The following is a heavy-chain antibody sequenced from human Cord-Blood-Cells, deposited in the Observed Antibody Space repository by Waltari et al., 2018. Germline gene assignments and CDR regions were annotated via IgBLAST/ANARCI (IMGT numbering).Heavy chain of an antibody. CDR1: GGSFSGYY. CDR3: ARHALGGNCSGGSCYFDY. J-gene: IGHJ4*02. Sequence: QVQLQQWGAGLLKPSETLSLTCAVYGGSFSGYYWSWIRQPPGQGLEWIGEINHSGSTNYNPSLKSRVTISVDTSKNQFSLKLSSVTAADTAVYYCARHALGGNCSGGSCYFDYWGQGTLVTVSS. D-gene: IGHD2-15*01. CDR2: INHSGST. V-gene: IGHV4-34*01.